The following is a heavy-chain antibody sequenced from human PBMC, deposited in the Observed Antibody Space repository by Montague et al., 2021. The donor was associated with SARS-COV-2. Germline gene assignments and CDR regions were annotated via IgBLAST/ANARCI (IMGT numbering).Heavy chain of an antibody. D-gene: IGHD4-17*01. CDR2: ISYDGINK. CDR1: GFTFSSYA. Sequence: SLRLSCAASGFTFSSYAMHWVRQAPGKGLEWVAVISYDGINKYXXXSXXXRFTISRDNSKNTLYLQMNSLRTEDTAVSYCARDLDDDSVDDYGVDYWGQGTLVTVSS. J-gene: IGHJ4*02. CDR3: ARDLDDDSVDDYGVDY. V-gene: IGHV3-30*04.